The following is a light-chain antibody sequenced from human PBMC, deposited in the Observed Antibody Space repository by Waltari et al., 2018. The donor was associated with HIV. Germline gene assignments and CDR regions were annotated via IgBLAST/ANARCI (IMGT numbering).Light chain of an antibody. Sequence: DIVVPQSPDSLAVSLGGRATINCKSSYSLFYSSNNKDYLAWYQQKPGQPPKLLIYWASTRESGVPDRFSGSGSGTDFTLTISSLQAEDVAVYYCQQYYTTPVTFGGGTTVEIK. CDR1: YSLFYSSNNKDY. V-gene: IGKV4-1*01. CDR3: QQYYTTPVT. J-gene: IGKJ4*01. CDR2: WAS.